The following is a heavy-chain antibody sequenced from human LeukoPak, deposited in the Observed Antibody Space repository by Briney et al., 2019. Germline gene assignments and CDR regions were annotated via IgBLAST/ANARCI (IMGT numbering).Heavy chain of an antibody. CDR2: IYHDGNT. CDR3: ARARYSNGFDV. D-gene: IGHD4-11*01. J-gene: IGHJ3*01. Sequence: SQTLSLTCAVSGGSSATGGYSSSWIRQPPGKGLEWIGYIYHDGNTYYNPSLESRVTISVDRSKNQFSLKLSSVTAADTAVYYCARARYSNGFDVWGQGTMVTVSS. CDR1: GGSSATGGYS. V-gene: IGHV4-30-2*01.